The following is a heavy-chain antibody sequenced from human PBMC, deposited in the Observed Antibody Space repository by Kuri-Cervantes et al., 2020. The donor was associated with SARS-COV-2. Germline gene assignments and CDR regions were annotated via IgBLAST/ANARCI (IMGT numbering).Heavy chain of an antibody. Sequence: SETLSLTCTVSGGSISSGGYYWSWIRQHPGKGLEWIGYIYYSVSTYYNPSLKSRVTISIDTSKNQFSLKLSSMTAADTAVYYCATDKPSYGGNGYLQLWGQGTLVTVSS. V-gene: IGHV4-31*03. CDR2: IYYSVST. CDR3: ATDKPSYGGNGYLQL. J-gene: IGHJ1*01. D-gene: IGHD4-23*01. CDR1: GGSISSGGYY.